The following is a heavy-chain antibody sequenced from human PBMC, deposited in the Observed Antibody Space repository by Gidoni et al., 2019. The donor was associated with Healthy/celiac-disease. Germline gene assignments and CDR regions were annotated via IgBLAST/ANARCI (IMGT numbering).Heavy chain of an antibody. V-gene: IGHV3-7*01. CDR3: ARDQDFWSGYYTHGPDY. J-gene: IGHJ4*02. CDR2: IKQDGSEK. D-gene: IGHD3-3*01. CDR1: GFTFSSYW. Sequence: EVQLVESGGGLVQPGGSRRLSCAASGFTFSSYWMSWVRQAPGKGLEWVANIKQDGSEKYYGDSVKGRFTISRDNAKNSLYLQMNSLRAEDTAVYYCARDQDFWSGYYTHGPDYWGQGTLVTVSS.